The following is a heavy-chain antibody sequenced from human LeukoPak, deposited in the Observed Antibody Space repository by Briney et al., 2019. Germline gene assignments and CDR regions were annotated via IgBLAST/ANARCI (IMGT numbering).Heavy chain of an antibody. V-gene: IGHV6-1*01. J-gene: IGHJ4*02. D-gene: IGHD3-3*01. CDR2: TYYRSKWYN. Sequence: SQTLSLTCAISGDSVSTNSAAWNWIRQSPSRGLEWLGRTYYRSKWYNYYAVSVKSRITINPDTSKNQFSLQLNSVTPEDTAVYYCARLGNVTILGLIIQYYFDSWGQGTLVTVSS. CDR1: GDSVSTNSAA. CDR3: ARLGNVTILGLIIQYYFDS.